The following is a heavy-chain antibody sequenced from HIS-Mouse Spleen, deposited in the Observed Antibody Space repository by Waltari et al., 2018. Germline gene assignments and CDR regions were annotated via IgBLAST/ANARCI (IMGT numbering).Heavy chain of an antibody. J-gene: IGHJ4*02. CDR2: IDWDDDK. V-gene: IGHV2-70*15. CDR3: ARIAEGYSSGWYAFDY. CDR1: GFSLSTSGMC. D-gene: IGHD6-19*01. Sequence: QVTLRESGPALVKPTQTLTLTCTFSGFSLSTSGMCVSWIRQPPGKALESLARIDWDDDKYYSTSMKTRLTISKDTSKNQVVLTMTNIDPVDTATYYCARIAEGYSSGWYAFDYWGQGTLVTVSS.